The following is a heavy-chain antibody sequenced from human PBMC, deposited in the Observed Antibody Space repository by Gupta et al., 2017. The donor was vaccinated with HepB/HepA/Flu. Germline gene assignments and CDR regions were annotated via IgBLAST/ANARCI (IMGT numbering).Heavy chain of an antibody. CDR1: GFTFSSYA. Sequence: QVQLVESGGGVVQPGRSLRLSCAASGFTFSSYAMHWVRQAPGKGLEWVAVISYDGSNKYYADSVKGRFTISRDNSKNTLYLQMNSLRAEDTAVYYCARGKNYYDSSGYYGVLDYWGQGTLVTVSS. J-gene: IGHJ4*02. CDR3: ARGKNYYDSSGYYGVLDY. V-gene: IGHV3-30-3*01. CDR2: ISYDGSNK. D-gene: IGHD3-22*01.